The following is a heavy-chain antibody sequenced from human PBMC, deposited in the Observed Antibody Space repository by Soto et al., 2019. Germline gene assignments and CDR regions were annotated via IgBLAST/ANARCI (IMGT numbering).Heavy chain of an antibody. CDR3: AKADSARLTVTTVFYYFGIDV. CDR2: ISSTTNYI. CDR1: GFTFTRYS. V-gene: IGHV3-21*06. J-gene: IGHJ6*02. Sequence: GGSLRLSCAASGFTFTRYSMNWVRQAPGKGLEWVSSISSTTNYIYYGDSMKGRFTISRDNANNSLYLEMNSLRAEDTAVYYCAKADSARLTVTTVFYYFGIDVWGQGTKVTVSS. D-gene: IGHD1-7*01.